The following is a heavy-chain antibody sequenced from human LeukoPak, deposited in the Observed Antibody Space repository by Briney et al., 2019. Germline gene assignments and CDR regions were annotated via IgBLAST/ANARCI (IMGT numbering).Heavy chain of an antibody. CDR1: GFTFSDFS. CDR2: ISSSSAYI. V-gene: IGHV3-21*01. Sequence: GGSLRLSCVASGFTFSDFSMNWVRQAPGKGLEWISCISSSSAYIYYADSVKGRFTISRDNAKNSVYLQMNRLRAEDTAVYYCTRAVAAAEFSPGYWGQGTLVTVSS. D-gene: IGHD6-13*01. CDR3: TRAVAAAEFSPGY. J-gene: IGHJ4*02.